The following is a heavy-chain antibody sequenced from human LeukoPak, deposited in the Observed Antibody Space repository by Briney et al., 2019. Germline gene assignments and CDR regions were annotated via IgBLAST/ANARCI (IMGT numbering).Heavy chain of an antibody. CDR3: ARDFYYDSSGYPNGYNWFDP. D-gene: IGHD3-22*01. J-gene: IGHJ5*02. CDR1: GFTFSSYV. CDR2: ISYDGSNK. V-gene: IGHV3-30*04. Sequence: GGSLRLSCAASGFTFSSYVMHWVRQAPGKGLEWVAVISYDGSNKYYADSVKGRFTISRDNSKNTLYLQMNSLRAEDTAVYYCARDFYYDSSGYPNGYNWFDPWGQGTLVTVSS.